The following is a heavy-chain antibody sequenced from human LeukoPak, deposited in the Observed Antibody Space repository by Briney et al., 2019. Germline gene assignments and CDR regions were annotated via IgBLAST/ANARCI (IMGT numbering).Heavy chain of an antibody. V-gene: IGHV3-21*01. CDR2: ITSGSSYI. J-gene: IGHJ6*04. CDR1: GSTFSSYN. Sequence: PGGSLRLSCAASGSTFSSYNMNWVRQAPGQGLEWVSSITSGSSYIYYADSVKGRFTISRDNAKNSLFLQMNSLRAEDTAVYYCARGGEQWLLPDVWGKGTTVTVSS. CDR3: ARGGEQWLLPDV. D-gene: IGHD6-19*01.